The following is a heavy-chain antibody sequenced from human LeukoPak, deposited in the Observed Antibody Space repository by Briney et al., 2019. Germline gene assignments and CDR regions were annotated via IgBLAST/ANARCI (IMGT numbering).Heavy chain of an antibody. V-gene: IGHV4-30-4*08. CDR2: IYYSGST. CDR3: ARELPYYDYVWGSYRIIDY. D-gene: IGHD3-16*02. CDR1: GGSISSGDYY. Sequence: SQTLSLTCTVSGGSISSGDYYWSCIRQPPGKGLEWIGYIYYSGSTYYNPSLNSRVTISVDTSKNQFSLKLSSVTAADTAVYYCARELPYYDYVWGSYRIIDYWGQGTLVTVSS. J-gene: IGHJ4*02.